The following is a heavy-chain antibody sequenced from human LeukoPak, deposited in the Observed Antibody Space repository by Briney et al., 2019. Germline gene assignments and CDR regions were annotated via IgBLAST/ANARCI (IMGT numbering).Heavy chain of an antibody. CDR1: GYSISSGYY. Sequence: SETLSLTCAVSGYSISSGYYWGWIRQPPGKGLEWIGSIYHSGSTYYNPSLKSRVTRSVDTSKTKFSLKLSSVTAADTAVYYCARGKSGQWLVPDAFDIWGQGTMVTISS. D-gene: IGHD6-19*01. J-gene: IGHJ3*02. CDR2: IYHSGST. CDR3: ARGKSGQWLVPDAFDI. V-gene: IGHV4-38-2*01.